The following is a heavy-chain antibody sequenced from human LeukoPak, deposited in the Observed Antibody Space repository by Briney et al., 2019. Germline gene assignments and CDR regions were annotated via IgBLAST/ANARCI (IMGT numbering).Heavy chain of an antibody. CDR2: ISPYNGNT. V-gene: IGHV1-18*01. CDR1: GYTFTSYG. Sequence: GASVKVSCKASGYTFTSYGIIWVRQAPGQGLEWMGWISPYNGNTNYAQKLQGRVTMTTDTSTSTAYMELRSLRSDDTAVYYCARADCSSTSCRPYYYYYGMDVWGQGTTVTVSS. CDR3: ARADCSSTSCRPYYYYYGMDV. D-gene: IGHD2-2*01. J-gene: IGHJ6*02.